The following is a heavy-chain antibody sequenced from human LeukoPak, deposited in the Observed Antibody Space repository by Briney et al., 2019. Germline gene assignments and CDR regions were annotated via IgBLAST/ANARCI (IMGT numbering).Heavy chain of an antibody. CDR2: FDPEHGEA. CDR1: GYTLTELS. J-gene: IGHJ4*02. CDR3: ATDPVGYCNANGCYSVDY. V-gene: IGHV1-24*01. D-gene: IGHD2-15*01. Sequence: ASVKVSCKVSGYTLTELSMHWVRQAPGKGLEWMGGFDPEHGEAVYAQKFQGRLTMTEDTSTHTAYMELSSLRSDDTAVYYCATDPVGYCNANGCYSVDYWGQGTLVTVSS.